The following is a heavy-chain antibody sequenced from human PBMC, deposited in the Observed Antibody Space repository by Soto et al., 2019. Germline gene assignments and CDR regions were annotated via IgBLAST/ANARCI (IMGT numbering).Heavy chain of an antibody. CDR1: GVSVRSYT. CDR3: ARDGMTTGDT. Sequence: SETLSLTCIVSGVSVRSYTWSWVRQPANKGLEWIGRVFSSVSATYNPSLKSRVTITMDTLENRISLKLDSVTAADAGVYYCARDGMTTGDTWGPGTAVTVSS. CDR2: VFSSVSA. V-gene: IGHV4-4*07. J-gene: IGHJ4*02. D-gene: IGHD2-21*02.